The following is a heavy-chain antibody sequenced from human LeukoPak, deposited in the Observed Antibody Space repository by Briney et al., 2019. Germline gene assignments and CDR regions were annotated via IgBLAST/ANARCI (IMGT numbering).Heavy chain of an antibody. V-gene: IGHV4-34*01. D-gene: IGHD3-22*01. J-gene: IGHJ4*02. CDR1: GGSFSGYY. CDR3: ARDQHGYDSSGCYWSYFDY. Sequence: SETLSLTCAVYGGSFSGYYWSWIRQPPGKGLEWIGEINHSGSTNYNPSLKSRVTMSVDTSKNQFSLKLSSVTAADTAVYYCARDQHGYDSSGCYWSYFDYWGQGTLVTVSS. CDR2: INHSGST.